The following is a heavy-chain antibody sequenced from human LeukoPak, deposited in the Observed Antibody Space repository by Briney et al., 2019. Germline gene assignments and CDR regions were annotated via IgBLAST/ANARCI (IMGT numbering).Heavy chain of an antibody. J-gene: IGHJ6*03. D-gene: IGHD6-6*01. CDR1: GGTFSSYA. Sequence: EASVKVSCKASGGTFSSYAISWVRQAPGQGLEWMGGIIPIFGTANYAQKLQGRVTMTTDTSTSTAYMELRSLRSDDTAVYYCARESLEYSSSRRYYYYYMDVWGKGTTVTVSS. V-gene: IGHV1-69*05. CDR3: ARESLEYSSSRRYYYYYMDV. CDR2: IIPIFGTA.